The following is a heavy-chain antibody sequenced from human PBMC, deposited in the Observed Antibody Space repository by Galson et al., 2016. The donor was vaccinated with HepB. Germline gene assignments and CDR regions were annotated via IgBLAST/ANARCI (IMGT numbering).Heavy chain of an antibody. V-gene: IGHV4-34*01. CDR3: ARGDNPDYGDYASAYYYMDV. D-gene: IGHD4-17*01. CDR1: GGSFSGYY. CDR2: INHSGST. J-gene: IGHJ6*03. Sequence: ETLSLTCAVYGGSFSGYYWSWIRQPPGKGLEWIGEINHSGSTNYNPSLESRVTISVDTSKNQFSLKLSSVTAADTAVYYCARGDNPDYGDYASAYYYMDVRGKGTTVTVSS.